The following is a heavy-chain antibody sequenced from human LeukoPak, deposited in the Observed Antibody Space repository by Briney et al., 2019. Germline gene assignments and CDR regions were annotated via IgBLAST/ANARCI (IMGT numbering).Heavy chain of an antibody. J-gene: IGHJ1*01. CDR3: ARGRFGSC. CDR2: ISSSGNSI. CDR1: GFTVSTDH. V-gene: IGHV3-48*03. D-gene: IGHD6-13*01. Sequence: AGESLRLSCAASGFTVSTDHMNWVRQAPGKGLEWVSYISSSGNSIYYADSVKGRFTISRDNAKNSLYLQMNSLRAEDMAVYYCARGRFGSCWGQGTLVTVSS.